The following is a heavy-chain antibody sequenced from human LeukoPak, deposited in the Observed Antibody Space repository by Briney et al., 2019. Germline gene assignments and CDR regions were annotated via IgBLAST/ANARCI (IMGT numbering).Heavy chain of an antibody. D-gene: IGHD5-12*01. CDR1: GYTFTSYD. CDR2: INPNSGNT. Sequence: ASVKVSCKVSGYTFTSYDINWVRQASGQGIEWMGWINPNSGNTGCTQKFLGRFTVTRSTPISTAYMELSSLTYGGRDVYYCARTSTGTRGGYDVWGQGALVTVSS. J-gene: IGHJ6*01. V-gene: IGHV1-8*01. CDR3: ARTSTGTRGGYDV.